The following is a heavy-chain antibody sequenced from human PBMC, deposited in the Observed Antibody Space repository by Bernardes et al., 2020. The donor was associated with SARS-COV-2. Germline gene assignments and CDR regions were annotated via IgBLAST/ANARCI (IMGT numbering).Heavy chain of an antibody. Sequence: GGALRPFRAASGFPVSNNYMCWVRQAPGKGLALGLVFSSGGQVDYADSVKGRFTISRDTSKNTLSLQMNSLRPDDTAVYYCARGVYAAYAFDLWGQGTMVTVSS. D-gene: IGHD2-8*01. CDR1: GFPVSNNY. V-gene: IGHV3-53*01. J-gene: IGHJ3*01. CDR3: ARGVYAAYAFDL. CDR2: FSSGGQV.